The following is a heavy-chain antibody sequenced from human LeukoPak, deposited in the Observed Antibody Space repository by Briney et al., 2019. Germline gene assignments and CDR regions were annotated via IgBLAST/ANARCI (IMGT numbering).Heavy chain of an antibody. CDR2: ISYDGSNK. J-gene: IGHJ4*02. D-gene: IGHD2-15*01. Sequence: GGSLRLSCAASGFTFSSYGMHWVRQAPGKGLEWVAVISYDGSNKYYADSVKGRFTISRDNSKNTLYLQMNSLRAEDTAVYYCAKDGGGSPPYYFDYWGQGTLVTVSS. CDR3: AKDGGGSPPYYFDY. CDR1: GFTFSSYG. V-gene: IGHV3-30*18.